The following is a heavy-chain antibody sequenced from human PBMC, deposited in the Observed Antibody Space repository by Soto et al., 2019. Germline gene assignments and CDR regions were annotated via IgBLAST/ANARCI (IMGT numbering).Heavy chain of an antibody. CDR1: GYTFTSYG. V-gene: IGHV1-18*01. Sequence: GASVKVSCKASGYTFTSYGISWVRQAPGQGLEWMGWISAYNGNTSYAQKLQGRVTMTTDTSTSTAYMELRSLRSDDTAVYYCARDRGTAAAPYGMDVWGQGTTVTVSS. D-gene: IGHD6-13*01. CDR3: ARDRGTAAAPYGMDV. CDR2: ISAYNGNT. J-gene: IGHJ6*02.